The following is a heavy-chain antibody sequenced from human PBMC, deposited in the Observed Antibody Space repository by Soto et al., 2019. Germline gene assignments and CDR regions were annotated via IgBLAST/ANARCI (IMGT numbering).Heavy chain of an antibody. J-gene: IGHJ4*02. CDR3: ARIAAAGLTYFDF. D-gene: IGHD6-13*01. V-gene: IGHV1-46*01. CDR1: RYIFTSFH. CDR2: INPSTGST. Sequence: ASVQVSCTASRYIFTSFHMHWVREAPGQGLEWMGVINPSTGSTSYEQKFQGRVTMTRDTSTSTVYMVLSSLRSEDTAVYYCARIAAAGLTYFDFWGQGTPVTVSS.